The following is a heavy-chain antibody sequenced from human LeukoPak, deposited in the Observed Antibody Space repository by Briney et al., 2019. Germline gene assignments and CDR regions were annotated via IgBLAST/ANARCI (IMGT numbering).Heavy chain of an antibody. CDR3: AKDIFGDFWSGYYDY. Sequence: GGSLRLSCAASGFTFDDYAMHRVRQAPGKGLEWVSGISWNSGSIGYADSVRGRFTISRDNAKNSLYLQMNSLRAEDMALYYCAKDIFGDFWSGYYDYWGQGTLVTVSS. CDR1: GFTFDDYA. J-gene: IGHJ4*02. D-gene: IGHD3-3*01. V-gene: IGHV3-9*03. CDR2: ISWNSGSI.